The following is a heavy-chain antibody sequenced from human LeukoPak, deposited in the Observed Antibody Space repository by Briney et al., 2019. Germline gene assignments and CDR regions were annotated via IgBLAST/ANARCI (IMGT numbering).Heavy chain of an antibody. V-gene: IGHV1-24*01. CDR1: GYTLTELS. CDR3: ATDPLARGHFDY. CDR2: IDPEDGEA. J-gene: IGHJ4*02. Sequence: ASVKVSCKVSGYTLTELSMHWVRQAPGKGLEWMGGIDPEDGEAIYAQKFQGRVTMTEDTSTDTACMELSSLRSEDTAVYYCATDPLARGHFDYWGQGTLVTVSS.